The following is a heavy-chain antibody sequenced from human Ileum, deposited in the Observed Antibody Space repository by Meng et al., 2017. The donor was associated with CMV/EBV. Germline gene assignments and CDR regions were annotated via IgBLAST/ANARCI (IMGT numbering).Heavy chain of an antibody. V-gene: IGHV6-1*01. Sequence: GKLQQSSPGLVKTSQTLLLTCAISGDSVSSTTVTWNWIRQSPSRGLEWLGRTYYRSKWFNDYALSVRGRITINPDISKNQLSLQLNSVTPEDTAVYYCVRLTGNSWLDYWGRGTLVTVS. D-gene: IGHD6-13*01. CDR1: GDSVSSTTVT. CDR2: TYYRSKWFN. J-gene: IGHJ4*02. CDR3: VRLTGNSWLDY.